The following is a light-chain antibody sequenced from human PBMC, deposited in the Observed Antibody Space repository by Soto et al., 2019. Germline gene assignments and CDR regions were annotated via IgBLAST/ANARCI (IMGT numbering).Light chain of an antibody. CDR1: QSISSY. CDR3: QQSYSTPGT. Sequence: DIQMTQSPSSLSASVGDRVAITCRASQSISSYLNWYQQKPGKAPKLLIYAASSLQSGVPSRFGGSGSGTDFTLTISSLQPEDFATYYCQQSYSTPGTFGQGTKVDNK. V-gene: IGKV1-39*01. CDR2: AAS. J-gene: IGKJ1*01.